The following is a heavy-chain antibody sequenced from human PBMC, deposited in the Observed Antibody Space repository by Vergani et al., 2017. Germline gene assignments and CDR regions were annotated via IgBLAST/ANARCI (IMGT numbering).Heavy chain of an antibody. CDR1: GYTFTGYY. CDR2: INPKNGLT. D-gene: IGHD3-16*01. Sequence: QVQLVQSGAEVKRPGASVKVSCKASGYTFTGYYLHWVRLAPGQGLEWMGWINPKNGLTKYAQRVQGGVRLTRDTSITTAVMELSSLRSDDTAMYYCTSFPTETSEYYDSTVYYHRFVEKWGQATLVTVSS. CDR3: TSFPTETSEYYDSTVYYHRFVEK. J-gene: IGHJ4*02. V-gene: IGHV1-2*02.